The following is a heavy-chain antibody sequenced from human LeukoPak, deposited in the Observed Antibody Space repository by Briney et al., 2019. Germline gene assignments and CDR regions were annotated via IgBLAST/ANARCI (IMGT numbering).Heavy chain of an antibody. Sequence: PGGSLRLSCAASGFTFSSYSMNWVRQAPGKGLEWVSYISSSSSTIYYADSVKGRFTISRDNAKNSLYLQMNSLRAEDTAVYYCARDRRYYDSSGHGYYYYGMDVWGQGTTVTVSS. D-gene: IGHD3-22*01. CDR1: GFTFSSYS. CDR2: ISSSSSTI. CDR3: ARDRRYYDSSGHGYYYYGMDV. J-gene: IGHJ6*02. V-gene: IGHV3-48*01.